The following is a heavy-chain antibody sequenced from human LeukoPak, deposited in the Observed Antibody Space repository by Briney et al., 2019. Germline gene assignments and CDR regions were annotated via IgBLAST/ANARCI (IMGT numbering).Heavy chain of an antibody. V-gene: IGHV3-53*01. Sequence: GGFLRLSCTVSGFTVSSNSMSWVRQAPGKGLEWVSFIYSGNTHYSDSVKGRFTISRDNSKNTLYLQMNSLRAEDTAVYYCARRVGYYYGSGSYLLMSRDETIDYWGQGTLVTVSS. CDR2: IYSGNT. CDR3: ARRVGYYYGSGSYLLMSRDETIDY. J-gene: IGHJ4*02. CDR1: GFTVSSNS. D-gene: IGHD3-10*01.